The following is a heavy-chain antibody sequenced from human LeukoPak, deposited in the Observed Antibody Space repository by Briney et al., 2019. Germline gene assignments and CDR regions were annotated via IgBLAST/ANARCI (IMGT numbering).Heavy chain of an antibody. CDR1: GDSINSNY. D-gene: IGHD4-17*01. V-gene: IGHV4-59*01. CDR3: ATGRDEFGDYGFTS. Sequence: PSESLSLTCTVSGDSINSNYWSWIRQPPGRGLEWIGYTYDSGSTKVNPSLKSRVTISVDKSKNLFSLKLTSVTAADTAVYYCATGRDEFGDYGFTSWGQGTLVTVSS. CDR2: TYDSGST. J-gene: IGHJ5*02.